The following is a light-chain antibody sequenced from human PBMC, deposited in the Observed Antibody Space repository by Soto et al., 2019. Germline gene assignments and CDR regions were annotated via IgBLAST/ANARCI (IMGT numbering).Light chain of an antibody. Sequence: DIQMTQSPSSLSASVGDRVTITCRASQGISNYLAWYQQKPGKVPKLLIYAASTLQSGVPSRFSGSGSGTDFTITISSLQPEEVATYYWQKYNNAPYTFGQGTQLEIK. J-gene: IGKJ2*01. CDR1: QGISNY. CDR3: QKYNNAPYT. CDR2: AAS. V-gene: IGKV1-27*01.